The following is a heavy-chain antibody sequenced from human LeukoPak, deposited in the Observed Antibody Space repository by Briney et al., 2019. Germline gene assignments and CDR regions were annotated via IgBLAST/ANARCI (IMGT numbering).Heavy chain of an antibody. CDR2: ISSSGSNR. Sequence: PGGSLRLSCAASGFTFSSYEMNWVRQAPGKGLEWVSYISSSGSNRYYADSVKGRFTISRDNAKNSVYLQMNSPRAEDTAVYYCARDLMIVMVEEEGSADYWGQGTLVTVSS. J-gene: IGHJ4*02. CDR1: GFTFSSYE. V-gene: IGHV3-48*03. D-gene: IGHD3-22*01. CDR3: ARDLMIVMVEEEGSADY.